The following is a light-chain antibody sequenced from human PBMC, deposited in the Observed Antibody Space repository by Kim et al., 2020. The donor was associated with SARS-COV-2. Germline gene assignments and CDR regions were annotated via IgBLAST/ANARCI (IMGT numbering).Light chain of an antibody. J-gene: IGLJ2*01. Sequence: VALGRTVRITCQGDSLRSYYATWYQQKPGQAPIVFIYGKNNRPSGIPDRFSGSSSGNTASLTITGTQAGNEADYYCNSRDSKDYVVFGGVTQLTVL. CDR1: SLRSYY. CDR3: NSRDSKDYVV. CDR2: GKN. V-gene: IGLV3-19*01.